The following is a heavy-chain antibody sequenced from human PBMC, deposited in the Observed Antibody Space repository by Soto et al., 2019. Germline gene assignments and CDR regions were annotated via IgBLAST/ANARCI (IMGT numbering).Heavy chain of an antibody. D-gene: IGHD6-13*01. CDR3: VRDPISSSWYYYYYGMDV. J-gene: IGHJ6*02. V-gene: IGHV1-18*01. CDR2: ISAYNGNT. Sequence: ASVKVSCKASGYTFTSYGISWVRQAPGQGLEWMGWISAYNGNTNYAQKLQGRVTMTTDTSTSTAYMELRSLRSDDTALYYCVRDPISSSWYYYYYGMDVWGQGTTVTVSS. CDR1: GYTFTSYG.